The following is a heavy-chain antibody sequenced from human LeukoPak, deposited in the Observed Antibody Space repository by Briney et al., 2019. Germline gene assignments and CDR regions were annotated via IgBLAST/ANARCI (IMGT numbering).Heavy chain of an antibody. J-gene: IGHJ5*02. D-gene: IGHD5-18*01. CDR3: ARAYVDTAMFIWWFDP. Sequence: PGGSLRLSCAASGFTFSSYAMHWVRQAPGKGLEWVAVISYDGSNKYYADSVKGRFTISRDNSKNTLYLQMNSLRAEDTAVYYCARAYVDTAMFIWWFDPWGQGTLVTVSS. CDR1: GFTFSSYA. CDR2: ISYDGSNK. V-gene: IGHV3-30*04.